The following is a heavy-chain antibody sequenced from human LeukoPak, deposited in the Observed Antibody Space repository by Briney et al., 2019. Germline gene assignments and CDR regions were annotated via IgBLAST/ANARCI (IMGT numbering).Heavy chain of an antibody. CDR3: ARHGHHGDHDY. D-gene: IGHD2-21*02. CDR2: IYYTGST. Sequence: NPTETLSLTCTVSGGSISSSSYYWGWIRQPPGKGLEWIAGIYYTGSTYYNPSLKSRVTKSVDTSKNKFSLKLTSVTAADTAVYYCARHGHHGDHDYWGQGTLVTVS. J-gene: IGHJ4*02. CDR1: GGSISSSSYY. V-gene: IGHV4-39*01.